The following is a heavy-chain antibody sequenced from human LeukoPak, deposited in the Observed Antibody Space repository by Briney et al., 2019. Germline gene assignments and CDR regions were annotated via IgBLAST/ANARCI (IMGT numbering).Heavy chain of an antibody. CDR1: GFTFSSHG. V-gene: IGHV3-33*01. CDR2: IWYDGTNK. J-gene: IGHJ4*02. Sequence: PGRSLRLSCAASGFTFSSHGIHWVRQAPGRGLEWVAVIWYDGTNKYYEDSVKGRFSISRDDSKNTVYLQMNSLRAEDTALYYCARVEQQLVRGCWGQGTLVTVSS. D-gene: IGHD6-13*01. CDR3: ARVEQQLVRGC.